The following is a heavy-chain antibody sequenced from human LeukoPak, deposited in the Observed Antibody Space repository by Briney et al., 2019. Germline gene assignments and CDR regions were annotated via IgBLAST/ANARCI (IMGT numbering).Heavy chain of an antibody. CDR1: GYTLTELS. CDR2: FDPEDGEA. V-gene: IGHV1-24*01. CDR3: AAGYSSGWYLF. Sequence: GASVKVSCKVSGYTLTELSMHWVRQAPGKGLEWMGGFDPEDGEAIYAQKFQGRVTMTEDTFTDTAYMELSSLRSEDTAVYYCAAGYSSGWYLFWGQGTLVTVSS. D-gene: IGHD6-19*01. J-gene: IGHJ4*02.